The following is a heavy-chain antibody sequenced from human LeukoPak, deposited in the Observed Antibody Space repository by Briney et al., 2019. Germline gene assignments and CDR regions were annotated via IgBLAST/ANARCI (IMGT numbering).Heavy chain of an antibody. Sequence: ASVKVSCKASGYTFTSYGISWVRQAPGQGLEWMGWISAYNGNTNYAQKLQGRVTMTTDTSTSTAYMELSSLRSEDMAVYYCARSRYSSSWYYWFDPWGQGTLVTVSS. CDR2: ISAYNGNT. J-gene: IGHJ5*02. D-gene: IGHD6-13*01. CDR1: GYTFTSYG. V-gene: IGHV1-18*03. CDR3: ARSRYSSSWYYWFDP.